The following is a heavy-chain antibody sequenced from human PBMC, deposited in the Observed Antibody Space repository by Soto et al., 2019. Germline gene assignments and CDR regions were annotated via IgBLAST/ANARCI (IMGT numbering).Heavy chain of an antibody. D-gene: IGHD6-13*01. J-gene: IGHJ6*02. CDR2: IIPIFGTA. CDR1: GYTFTSYG. V-gene: IGHV1-69*13. CDR3: ASSSVLGIAAAGPYWDYYYYGMDV. Sequence: SVKVSCKASGYTFTSYGISWVRQAPGQGLEWMGGIIPIFGTANYAQKFQGRVTITADESTSTAYMELSSLRSEDTAVYYCASSSVLGIAAAGPYWDYYYYGMDVWGQGTTVTVSS.